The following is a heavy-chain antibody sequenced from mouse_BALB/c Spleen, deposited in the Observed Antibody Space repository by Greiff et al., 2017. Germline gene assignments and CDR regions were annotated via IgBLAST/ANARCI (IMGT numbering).Heavy chain of an antibody. CDR3: ARGGHGNFYAMDY. J-gene: IGHJ4*01. V-gene: IGHV3-8*02. CDR2: ISYSGST. Sequence: EVMLVESGPSLVKPSQTLSLTCSVTGDSITSGYWNWIRKFPGNKLEYMGYISYSGSTYYNPSLKSRISITRDTSKNQYYLQLNSVTTEDTATYYCARGGHGNFYAMDYWGQGTSVTVSS. CDR1: GDSITSGY. D-gene: IGHD2-1*01.